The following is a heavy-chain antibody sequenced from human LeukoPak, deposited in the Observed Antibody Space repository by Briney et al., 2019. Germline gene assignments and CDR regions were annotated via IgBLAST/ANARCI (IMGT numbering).Heavy chain of an antibody. CDR1: GFTFSSSG. V-gene: IGHV3-30*02. D-gene: IGHD2-2*01. Sequence: GGSLRLSCAASGFTFSSSGMHWVRQAPGKGLEWVAFIRYDGNNKYYADSVKGRFTISRDNSKNTLYLQMNSLRAEDTAVYYCAKGERGKYQLLDYWGQGTLVTVSS. CDR2: IRYDGNNK. CDR3: AKGERGKYQLLDY. J-gene: IGHJ4*02.